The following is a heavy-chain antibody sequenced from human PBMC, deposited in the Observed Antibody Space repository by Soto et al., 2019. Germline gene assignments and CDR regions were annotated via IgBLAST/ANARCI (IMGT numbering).Heavy chain of an antibody. CDR2: ISVYNAKT. J-gene: IGHJ5*02. Sequence: ASVKVSCKASGYTFSTYGITWVRQAPGQGLEWMGWISVYNAKTHYAQSLQDRVTMTTDTSTNTAYMELRSLRSDDTAVYYCARVSLLLWFGGFLANWFDPWGQGTLVTVSS. V-gene: IGHV1-18*01. D-gene: IGHD3-10*01. CDR3: ARVSLLLWFGGFLANWFDP. CDR1: GYTFSTYG.